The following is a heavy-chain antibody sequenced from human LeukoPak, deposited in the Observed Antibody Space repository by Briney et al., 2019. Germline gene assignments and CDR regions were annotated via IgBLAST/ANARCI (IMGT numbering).Heavy chain of an antibody. CDR2: ITGSGGTT. J-gene: IGHJ4*02. CDR3: AKEGFDY. Sequence: PGGSLRLSCATSGFTFSSYAMNWVRQSPGKGLESVSAITGSGGTTFYPDSVKGRFTISRDNSKNTLYLEMNSLRAEDTAVYYCAKEGFDYWGQGTLVTVS. CDR1: GFTFSSYA. V-gene: IGHV3-23*01.